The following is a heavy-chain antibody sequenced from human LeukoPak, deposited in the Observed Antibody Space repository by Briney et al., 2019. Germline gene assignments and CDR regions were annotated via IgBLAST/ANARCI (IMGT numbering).Heavy chain of an antibody. CDR2: ISSSGSTI. J-gene: IGHJ4*02. CDR1: GFTFSSYG. Sequence: GTLRLSCAASGFTFSSYGMSWVRQAPGKGLEWVSYISSSGSTIYYADSVKGRFTISRDNAKNSLYLQMNSLRAEDTAVYYCARDYGGSSPFDYWGQGTLVTVSS. D-gene: IGHD4-23*01. CDR3: ARDYGGSSPFDY. V-gene: IGHV3-48*03.